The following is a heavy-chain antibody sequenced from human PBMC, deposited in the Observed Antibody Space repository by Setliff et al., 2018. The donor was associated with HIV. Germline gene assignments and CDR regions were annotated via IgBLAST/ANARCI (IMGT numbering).Heavy chain of an antibody. V-gene: IGHV1-69*05. CDR1: GGTFSSSP. Sequence: GASVKVSCKASGGTFSSSPISWVRQAPGRGLEWVGGIIPIFGTANYAQKFQGRATITTDESTTTAYMELNNLRSDDTAVYYCARGSEISFYYGSGNYYLGAYWGQETLVTVSS. CDR3: ARGSEISFYYGSGNYYLGAY. J-gene: IGHJ4*02. CDR2: IIPIFGTA. D-gene: IGHD3-10*01.